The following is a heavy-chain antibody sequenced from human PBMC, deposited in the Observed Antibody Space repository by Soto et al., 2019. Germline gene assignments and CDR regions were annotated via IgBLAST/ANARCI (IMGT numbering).Heavy chain of an antibody. V-gene: IGHV4-34*01. CDR2: INHSGST. J-gene: IGHJ4*02. Sequence: PSETLSLTCAVYVGSFSGYYWSWIRQPPGKGLEWIGEINHSGSTNYNPSLKSRVTISVDTSKNQFSLKLSSVTAADTAVYYCARGEVADHFDYWGQGTLVTVSS. D-gene: IGHD6-19*01. CDR1: VGSFSGYY. CDR3: ARGEVADHFDY.